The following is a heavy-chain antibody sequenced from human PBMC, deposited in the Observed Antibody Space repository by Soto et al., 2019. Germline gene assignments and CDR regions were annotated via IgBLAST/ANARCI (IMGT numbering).Heavy chain of an antibody. CDR3: ASYSSGWYGIRYPHMDV. CDR1: GGSISSSSYY. Sequence: KSSETLSLTCTVSGGSISSSSYYWGWIRQPPGKGLEWIGSIYYSGSTYYNPSLKSRVTISVDTSKNQFSLKLSSVTAADTAVYYCASYSSGWYGIRYPHMDVWGQGTTVTVSS. J-gene: IGHJ6*02. V-gene: IGHV4-39*01. D-gene: IGHD6-19*01. CDR2: IYYSGST.